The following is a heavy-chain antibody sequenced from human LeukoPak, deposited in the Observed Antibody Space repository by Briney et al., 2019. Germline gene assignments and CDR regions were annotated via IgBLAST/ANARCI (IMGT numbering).Heavy chain of an antibody. D-gene: IGHD3-10*01. V-gene: IGHV3-23*01. Sequence: GGSLRLSCAASGFTFSSYAMSWVRQAPGKGLEWVSAISGSGVTTYYADSVKGRFTISRDNSKSTLYLQMNSLRAEDTALYYCAKDRDYYLVGFFDYWGQGTLVTVSS. J-gene: IGHJ4*02. CDR2: ISGSGVTT. CDR3: AKDRDYYLVGFFDY. CDR1: GFTFSSYA.